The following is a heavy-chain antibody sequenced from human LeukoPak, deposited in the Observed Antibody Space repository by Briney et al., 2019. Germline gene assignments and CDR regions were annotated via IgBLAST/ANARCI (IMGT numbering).Heavy chain of an antibody. Sequence: ASVTVSCKVSGYTLTELSMHWVRQAPGKGLEWMGGFDPEDGETIYAQKFQGRVTMTEDTSTDTAYMELSSLRSEDTAVYYCATSRGYSYGYYLDYWGQGTLVTVSS. J-gene: IGHJ4*02. V-gene: IGHV1-24*01. CDR2: FDPEDGET. CDR1: GYTLTELS. D-gene: IGHD5-18*01. CDR3: ATSRGYSYGYYLDY.